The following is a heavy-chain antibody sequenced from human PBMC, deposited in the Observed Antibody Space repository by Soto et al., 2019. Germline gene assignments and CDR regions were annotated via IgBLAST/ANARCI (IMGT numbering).Heavy chain of an antibody. CDR1: GGTFSTYA. D-gene: IGHD5-18*01. Sequence: QVQLVQSGAEVKKPESSVKVSCKAPGGTFSTYAISWVRQAPGQGLEWMGGIIPMFGTANYAQRFQDRVTITADEYKNTVYMELSSLRSEDTAVYCCASGIQLWLRRINNGYSGWGQGTLVTVSS. V-gene: IGHV1-69*12. J-gene: IGHJ4*02. CDR2: IIPMFGTA. CDR3: ASGIQLWLRRINNGYSG.